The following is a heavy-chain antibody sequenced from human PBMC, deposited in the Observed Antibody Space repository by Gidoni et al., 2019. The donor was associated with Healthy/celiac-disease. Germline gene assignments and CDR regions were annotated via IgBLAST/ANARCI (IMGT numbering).Heavy chain of an antibody. D-gene: IGHD2-2*01. CDR1: GLTLSSYA. J-gene: IGHJ4*02. Sequence: EVQLLESGGGLVQPGGSLRLSCAASGLTLSSYAMRWVRQAPGKGLEGVSAISGSGGSTYYADSVKGRFTISRDNSKNTLNLKMNSLRAEDTAVYYCASQDCSSTSCYPYWGQGTLVTVSS. CDR2: ISGSGGST. V-gene: IGHV3-23*01. CDR3: ASQDCSSTSCYPY.